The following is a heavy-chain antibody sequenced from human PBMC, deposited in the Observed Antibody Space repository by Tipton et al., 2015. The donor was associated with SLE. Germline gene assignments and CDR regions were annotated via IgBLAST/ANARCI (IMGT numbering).Heavy chain of an antibody. CDR2: IYYSGRA. CDR1: GYSISSGYY. Sequence: TLSLTCTVSGYSISSGYYWGWIRQPPGKGLEWIGYIYYSGRASYSPPLRSRVTMSVDRSKNQFSLKLNSVTAADTAVYFCARAEYHNAPFFDYWGQRIQVAVSS. V-gene: IGHV4-38-2*02. D-gene: IGHD6-6*01. CDR3: ARAEYHNAPFFDY. J-gene: IGHJ4*02.